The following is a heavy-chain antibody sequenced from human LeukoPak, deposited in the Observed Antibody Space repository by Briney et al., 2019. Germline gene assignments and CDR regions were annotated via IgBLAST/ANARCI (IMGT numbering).Heavy chain of an antibody. J-gene: IGHJ4*02. CDR1: XFTFSSFT. CDR2: ISSSSSYI. V-gene: IGHV3-21*01. CDR3: ARDLYYDSTGYQLDS. Sequence: GGSLRLSCAASXFTFSSFTMNWVRQAPGKGLEWVSSISSSSSYISYADSVKGRFTISRDNAKNSLYLQMNSLRAEDTAVYYCARDLYYDSTGYQLDSWGQGTLVTVSS. D-gene: IGHD3-22*01.